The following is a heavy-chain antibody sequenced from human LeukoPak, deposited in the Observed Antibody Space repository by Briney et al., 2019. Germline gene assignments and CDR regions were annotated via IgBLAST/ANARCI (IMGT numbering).Heavy chain of an antibody. J-gene: IGHJ4*02. CDR2: ISDSGGRT. Sequence: GGSLRLSCAVSGITLSNYDMSWVRQAPGKGREWVADISDSGGRTDYADSVKGRFTISRDNPKNTLYLQMNSLRAEDTAVYFCAKRGVVIRVILVGFHKEAYYFDSWGQGALVTVSS. CDR1: GITLSNYD. V-gene: IGHV3-23*01. CDR3: AKRGVVIRVILVGFHKEAYYFDS. D-gene: IGHD3-22*01.